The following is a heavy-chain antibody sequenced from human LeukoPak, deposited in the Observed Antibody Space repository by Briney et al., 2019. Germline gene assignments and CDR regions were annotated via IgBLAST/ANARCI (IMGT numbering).Heavy chain of an antibody. CDR3: AKIKLDSSSWYTPCYFDY. Sequence: PGGSLRLSCAPSAFTFSSYGMHWVRQAPGKGLEWVAFIRYDGSNKYYADSVKGRFTISRDNSKNTLDLQMNSLRPEDTAVYYCAKIKLDSSSWYTPCYFDYWGQGTLVTVSS. D-gene: IGHD6-13*01. V-gene: IGHV3-30*02. J-gene: IGHJ4*02. CDR1: AFTFSSYG. CDR2: IRYDGSNK.